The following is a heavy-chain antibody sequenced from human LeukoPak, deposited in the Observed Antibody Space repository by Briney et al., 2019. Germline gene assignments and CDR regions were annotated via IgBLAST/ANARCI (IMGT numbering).Heavy chain of an antibody. CDR3: ARDLSDIVATLYYFDY. D-gene: IGHD5-12*01. CDR2: INHSGST. CDR1: GGSFSGYY. V-gene: IGHV4-34*01. Sequence: SETLSLTCAVYGGSFSGYYWSWIRQPPGKGLEWIGEINHSGSTNYNPSLKSRVTISVDTSKNQFSLQLNSVTPEDTAVYYCARDLSDIVATLYYFDYWGQGTLVTVSS. J-gene: IGHJ4*02.